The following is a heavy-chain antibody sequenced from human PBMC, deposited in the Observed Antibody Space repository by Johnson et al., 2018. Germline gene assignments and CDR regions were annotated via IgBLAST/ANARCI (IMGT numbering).Heavy chain of an antibody. CDR2: IRWNRDNI. CDR3: GKDPHRLVLMTYARMDA. D-gene: IGHD2-8*01. V-gene: IGHV3-9*01. Sequence: VQLVQSGGGLVQPGKSLRLSCAASGFTFADYAMHWVRQGPGKGLEWVSGIRWNRDNIVYADSRKGRFTISRDNAKKTVYLQMNSLVTEDTATYYCGKDPHRLVLMTYARMDAWGLGTAVIVSS. J-gene: IGHJ6*02. CDR1: GFTFADYA.